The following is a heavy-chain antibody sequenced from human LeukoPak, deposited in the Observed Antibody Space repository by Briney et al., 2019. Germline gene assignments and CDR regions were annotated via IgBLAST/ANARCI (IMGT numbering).Heavy chain of an antibody. CDR2: IWYDGNNK. Sequence: GGSLRLSCAASGFTFSSYGMHWVRQAPGKGLEWVADIWYDGNNKHYAESVKGRFTISRDNSKNTLYLQMSSLGAEDTAVYYCARDPNYGDYGLDYWGQGTLVTVSS. CDR3: ARDPNYGDYGLDY. J-gene: IGHJ4*02. V-gene: IGHV3-33*01. D-gene: IGHD4-17*01. CDR1: GFTFSSYG.